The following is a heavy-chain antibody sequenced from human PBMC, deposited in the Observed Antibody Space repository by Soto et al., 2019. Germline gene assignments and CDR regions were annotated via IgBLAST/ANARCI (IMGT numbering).Heavy chain of an antibody. CDR3: AIASPVNGSGSYDAFDI. J-gene: IGHJ3*02. CDR2: IIPILGIA. D-gene: IGHD3-10*01. CDR1: GGTFSSYT. V-gene: IGHV1-69*02. Sequence: QVQLVQSGAEVKKPGSSVKVSCKASGGTFSSYTISWVRQAPGQGLEWMGRIIPILGIANYAKKFQGRVTMTADKSTSTAYMELSSLSSEDTAVYYCAIASPVNGSGSYDAFDIWGQGTMVTVSS.